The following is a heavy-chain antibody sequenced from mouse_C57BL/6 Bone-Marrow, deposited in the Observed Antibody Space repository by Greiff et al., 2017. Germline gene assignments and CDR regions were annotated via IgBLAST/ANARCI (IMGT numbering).Heavy chain of an antibody. J-gene: IGHJ3*01. CDR3: ARSRSDGSGYVWFAY. CDR1: GYSFTGYY. D-gene: IGHD3-2*02. CDR2: INPSTGGT. V-gene: IGHV1-42*01. Sequence: EVQLQQSGPELVKPGASVKISCKASGYSFTGYYMNWVKQSPEKSLEWIGEINPSTGGTTYNQKFKAKATLTVDKSSSTAYMQLKSLTSEDSAVYYCARSRSDGSGYVWFAYWGQGTLVTVSA.